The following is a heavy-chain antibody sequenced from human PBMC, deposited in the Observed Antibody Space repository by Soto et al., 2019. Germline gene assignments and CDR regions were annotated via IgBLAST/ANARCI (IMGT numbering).Heavy chain of an antibody. Sequence: EVQLVESGGGLVQPGGSLRLSCAASGFTFSNYWMHWVRQAPGKGLVWVSRINNDGSTTDYADSVKGRFTISRDNAKNTLYLQMNTLRADDTAVYYCARSDCSGDSCSSARLYWGQGPLVTVSS. D-gene: IGHD2-15*01. CDR1: GFTFSNYW. J-gene: IGHJ4*02. CDR3: ARSDCSGDSCSSARLY. V-gene: IGHV3-74*01. CDR2: INNDGSTT.